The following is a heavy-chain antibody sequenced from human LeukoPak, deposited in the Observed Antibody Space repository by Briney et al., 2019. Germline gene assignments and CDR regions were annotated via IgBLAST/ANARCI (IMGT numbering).Heavy chain of an antibody. J-gene: IGHJ4*02. CDR3: ARDYCSSTSCLFDY. Sequence: ASVKVSCKASGYTFTSYYMHWVRQAPGQGLEWMGRINPNSGDTNYAQKFQGRVTMTRDTSISTAYMELSRLRSDDTAVYYCARDYCSSTSCLFDYWGQGTLVTVSS. CDR1: GYTFTSYY. CDR2: INPNSGDT. D-gene: IGHD2-2*01. V-gene: IGHV1-2*06.